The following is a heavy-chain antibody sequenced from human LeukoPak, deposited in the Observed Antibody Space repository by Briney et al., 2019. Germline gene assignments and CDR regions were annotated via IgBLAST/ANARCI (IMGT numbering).Heavy chain of an antibody. CDR2: INAYNGHA. CDR1: GYTFSSYG. V-gene: IGHV1-18*01. Sequence: ASVKVSCKGSGYTFSSYGLSWVRQAPRQGLEWMGWINAYNGHANYAQKFQGRVTMTTDTSTSTAYMELRSLTSDDTAVYYCARVAVAGGFDPWGQGTLVTVSS. J-gene: IGHJ5*02. D-gene: IGHD6-19*01. CDR3: ARVAVAGGFDP.